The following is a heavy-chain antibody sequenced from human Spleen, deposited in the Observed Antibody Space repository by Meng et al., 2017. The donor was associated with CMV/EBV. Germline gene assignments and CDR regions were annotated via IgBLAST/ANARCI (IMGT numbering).Heavy chain of an antibody. Sequence: SETLSLTCAVYGGSFSGYYWSWIRQPPGKGLEWIGEINHSGSTNYNPSLKSRVTISVDTSKNQFSLKLSSVTAADTAVYYCARGEGGGVFDYWGQGTLVTAPQ. CDR1: GGSFSGYY. CDR3: ARGEGGGVFDY. J-gene: IGHJ4*02. D-gene: IGHD3-16*01. CDR2: INHSGST. V-gene: IGHV4-34*01.